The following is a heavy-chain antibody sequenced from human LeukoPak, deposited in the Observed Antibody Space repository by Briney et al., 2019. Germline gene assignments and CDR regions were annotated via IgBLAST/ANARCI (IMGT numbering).Heavy chain of an antibody. J-gene: IGHJ4*02. CDR2: ISSSGSTI. V-gene: IGHV3-48*03. D-gene: IGHD4-17*01. Sequence: GGSLRLSCAASGFTFSSYEMNWVRQAPGKGLEWVSYISSSGSTIYYADSVKGRFTISRDNAKNSLYLQMNSLRAEDTAVYYCARQGRNDYDHTGFDYWGQGTLVTVSS. CDR1: GFTFSSYE. CDR3: ARQGRNDYDHTGFDY.